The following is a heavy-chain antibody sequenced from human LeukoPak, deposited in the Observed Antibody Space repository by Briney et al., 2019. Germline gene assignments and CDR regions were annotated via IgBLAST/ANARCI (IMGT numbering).Heavy chain of an antibody. V-gene: IGHV3-48*03. CDR3: ARAGSDIVVVVAAKEGMDV. CDR1: GFTFSSYE. CDR2: ISSSGSTI. Sequence: PGGSLRLSCAASGFTFSSYEMNWVRQAPGKGLEWVSYISSSGSTIYYADSVKGRFTISRDNAKNSLYLQMNSLRAEDTAVYYCARAGSDIVVVVAAKEGMDVWGQGTTVTVSS. J-gene: IGHJ6*02. D-gene: IGHD2-15*01.